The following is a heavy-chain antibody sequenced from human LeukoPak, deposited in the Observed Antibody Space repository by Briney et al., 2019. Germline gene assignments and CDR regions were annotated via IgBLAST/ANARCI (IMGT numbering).Heavy chain of an antibody. Sequence: SETLTLTCTVSGGSISSYYWSWMRQPPGKGLECIGHIYYTGSTYYKPSLESRVTISVDMAKNQISLKLSSVTAADTAVYYCARYEEFSTGYSASSPRHYFDHWGQGTLDTVSS. J-gene: IGHJ4*02. V-gene: IGHV4-59*01. CDR3: ARYEEFSTGYSASSPRHYFDH. CDR2: IYYTGST. CDR1: GGSISSYY. D-gene: IGHD3/OR15-3a*01.